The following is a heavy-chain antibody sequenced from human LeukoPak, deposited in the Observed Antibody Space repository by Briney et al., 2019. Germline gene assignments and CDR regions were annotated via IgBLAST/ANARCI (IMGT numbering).Heavy chain of an antibody. J-gene: IGHJ4*02. V-gene: IGHV3-30-3*01. CDR1: GFTFSSYA. CDR2: ISYDGSNK. CDR3: AKEAPVTTSLDY. D-gene: IGHD4-17*01. Sequence: GRSLRLSCAASGFTFSSYAMHWVRQAPGKGLEWVAVISYDGSNKYYADSVKGRFTISRDNSKNTLYLQMNSLRAEDTAVYYCAKEAPVTTSLDYWGQGTLVTVSS.